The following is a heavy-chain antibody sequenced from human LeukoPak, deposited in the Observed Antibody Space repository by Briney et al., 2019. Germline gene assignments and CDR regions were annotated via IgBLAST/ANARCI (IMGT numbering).Heavy chain of an antibody. CDR3: ARDQYGSGTYYLYTPFEY. V-gene: IGHV3-11*01. J-gene: IGHJ4*02. CDR1: GFTFSDYY. Sequence: PGGSLRLSCAASGFTFSDYYMSWIRQAPGKGLEWVSYISSSGSTIYYADSVKGRFTISRDNAKNTLYLHMDSLRADDTAEYFCARDQYGSGTYYLYTPFEYWGQGILVTVSS. D-gene: IGHD3-10*01. CDR2: ISSSGSTI.